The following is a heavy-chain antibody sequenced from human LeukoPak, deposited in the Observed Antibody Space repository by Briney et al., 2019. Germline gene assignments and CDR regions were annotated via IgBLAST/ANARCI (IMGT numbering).Heavy chain of an antibody. V-gene: IGHV3-30-3*01. CDR1: GFTFSSYA. CDR2: ISYDGSNK. Sequence: GRSLRLSCAASGFTFSSYAMHWVRQAPGKGLEWVAVISYDGSNKYYADSVKGRFTISRDNSKNTLYLQMNSLRAEDTAVYYCARGQNYGSGRFYYYYYYMDVWGKGTTVTVSS. J-gene: IGHJ6*03. D-gene: IGHD3-10*01. CDR3: ARGQNYGSGRFYYYYYYMDV.